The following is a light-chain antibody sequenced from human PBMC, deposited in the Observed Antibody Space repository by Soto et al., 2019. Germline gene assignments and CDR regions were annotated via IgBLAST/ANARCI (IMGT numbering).Light chain of an antibody. CDR2: GAS. CDR1: QSVSRSY. CDR3: QQYGSSPQT. Sequence: EIVLTKSPGTLSLSPGERATLSCRASQSVSRSYLAWYQQKPGQAPRLRIYGASSRATGIPDRFSGSGSGTDFTLTISRLEPEDFAVYYCQQYGSSPQTFGQGTKVEIK. J-gene: IGKJ1*01. V-gene: IGKV3-20*01.